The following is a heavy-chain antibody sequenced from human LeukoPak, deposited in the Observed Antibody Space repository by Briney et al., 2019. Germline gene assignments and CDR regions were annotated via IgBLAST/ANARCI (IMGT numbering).Heavy chain of an antibody. CDR3: ARVASSLYYDFWSGYSLSAFDI. V-gene: IGHV1-69*13. Sequence: SVKVSCKASGGTFSSYAISWVRQAPGQGLEWMGGIIPIFGTANYAQKFQGRVTITADESTSTAYMDLSSLRSEDTAVYYCARVASSLYYDFWSGYSLSAFDIWGQGTMVTVSS. CDR1: GGTFSSYA. CDR2: IIPIFGTA. D-gene: IGHD3-3*01. J-gene: IGHJ3*02.